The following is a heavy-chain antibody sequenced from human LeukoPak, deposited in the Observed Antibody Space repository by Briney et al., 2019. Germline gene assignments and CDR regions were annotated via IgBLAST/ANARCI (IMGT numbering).Heavy chain of an antibody. CDR2: INPNSGGT. Sequence: ASVKVSCKASGYTFTGYYMRWVRQAPGQGLEWMGRINPNSGGTNYAQKFQGRVTMTRDTSISTAYMELSRLRSDDTAVYYCARGPYDYGDYGQARGAFDYWGQGTPVTVSS. J-gene: IGHJ4*02. V-gene: IGHV1-2*06. CDR3: ARGPYDYGDYGQARGAFDY. D-gene: IGHD4-17*01. CDR1: GYTFTGYY.